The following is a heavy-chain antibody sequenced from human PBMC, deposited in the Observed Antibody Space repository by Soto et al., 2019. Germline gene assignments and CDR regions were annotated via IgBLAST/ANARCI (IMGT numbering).Heavy chain of an antibody. Sequence: QVQLQESGPGLVKPSETLSLTCTVSGGSISSYYWSWIRWPPGKGLEWVGYIYYSGSTNYNPSLKSRVTISVDTSKNQFSLRLSSVTAADTAVYFCAGTGYSSGLPGWFQHWGQGTLVTVSS. CDR2: IYYSGST. CDR1: GGSISSYY. J-gene: IGHJ1*01. D-gene: IGHD6-19*01. CDR3: AGTGYSSGLPGWFQH. V-gene: IGHV4-59*01.